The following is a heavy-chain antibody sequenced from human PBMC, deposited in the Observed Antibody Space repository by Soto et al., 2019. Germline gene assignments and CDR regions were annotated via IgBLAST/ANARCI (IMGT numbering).Heavy chain of an antibody. Sequence: SETLSLTCTVSGDSISSATHSWGWIRQTPGKGLEWIGTFYYSGRTFYNRALESRVTISVDTSKNQFSLKVSSLTAADTAVYYCARLGGYCSTSCYGYYGMDVWGQGTKVTVSS. CDR2: FYYSGRT. V-gene: IGHV4-39*01. CDR1: GDSISSATHS. CDR3: ARLGGYCSTSCYGYYGMDV. D-gene: IGHD2-2*01. J-gene: IGHJ6*02.